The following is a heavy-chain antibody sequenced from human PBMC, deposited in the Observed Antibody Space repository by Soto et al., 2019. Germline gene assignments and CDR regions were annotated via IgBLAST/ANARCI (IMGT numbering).Heavy chain of an antibody. CDR1: GYTFTSFY. J-gene: IGHJ4*02. CDR3: ATTPTSGWYFDY. CDR2: INPSGGST. D-gene: IGHD6-19*01. Sequence: ASVKVSCKASGYTFTSFYMHWVRQAPGQGLEWMGIINPSGGSTTYAQNFQGRVTMTRGTSTNTVYMELTGLRSEDTAVYYCATTPTSGWYFDYWGQGTLVTVSS. V-gene: IGHV1-46*01.